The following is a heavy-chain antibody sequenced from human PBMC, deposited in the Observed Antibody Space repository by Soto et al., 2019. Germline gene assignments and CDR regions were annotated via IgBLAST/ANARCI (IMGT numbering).Heavy chain of an antibody. J-gene: IGHJ5*02. CDR2: INGYNGHR. CDR1: GYTFTSYG. Sequence: QVHLVQSGPEVKMPGASLKVSCKASGYTFTSYGITWVRQAPGQGLEWMGWINGYNGHRKYAQKLQGRVTMTTETSTSTAFMELRSLRSDDTAVYYCARYFVNDYGDPGWLDPWGQGTLVTVSS. V-gene: IGHV1-18*01. D-gene: IGHD4-17*01. CDR3: ARYFVNDYGDPGWLDP.